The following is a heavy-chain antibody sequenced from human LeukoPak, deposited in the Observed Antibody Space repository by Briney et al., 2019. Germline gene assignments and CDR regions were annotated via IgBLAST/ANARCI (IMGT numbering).Heavy chain of an antibody. CDR2: IYYSGST. Sequence: SETLSLTCTVSGGSISSSTFYWAWIRQPPGKGLEWIGYIYYSGSTYYNPSLKSRVTISVDTSKNQFSLKLSSVTAADTAVYYCASHLYYYDSSGPRPPDYWGQGTLVTVSS. V-gene: IGHV4-31*03. CDR1: GGSISSSTFY. J-gene: IGHJ4*02. D-gene: IGHD3-22*01. CDR3: ASHLYYYDSSGPRPPDY.